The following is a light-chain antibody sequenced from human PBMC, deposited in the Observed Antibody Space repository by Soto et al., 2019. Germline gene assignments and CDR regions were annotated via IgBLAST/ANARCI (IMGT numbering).Light chain of an antibody. CDR2: DAS. J-gene: IGKJ1*01. CDR1: QSVSSS. Sequence: EIVLTQSPGTLSLSPGERATLSCRASQSVSSSLAWYQQKPGQAPRLLIYDASSRATGIPDRFSGSGSGTDFTLTISRLEPEDFAVYYCQQYGSSPRTFGQGTKVEIK. V-gene: IGKV3-20*01. CDR3: QQYGSSPRT.